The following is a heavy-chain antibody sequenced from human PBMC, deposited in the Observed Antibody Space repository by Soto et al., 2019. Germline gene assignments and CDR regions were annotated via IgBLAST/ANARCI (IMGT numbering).Heavy chain of an antibody. D-gene: IGHD3-3*02. J-gene: IGHJ6*02. Sequence: EVQLLESGGGLVQPGGSLRLSCAASGFTFSSHAMNWVRQAPGKGLEWVSAISGSGGSTYYADSVKGRFTISRDNSKNTLYLQMNSLRAEDTAVYYCAKGNGIRVYYYGMDVWGQGTTVTVSS. CDR3: AKGNGIRVYYYGMDV. CDR1: GFTFSSHA. CDR2: ISGSGGST. V-gene: IGHV3-23*01.